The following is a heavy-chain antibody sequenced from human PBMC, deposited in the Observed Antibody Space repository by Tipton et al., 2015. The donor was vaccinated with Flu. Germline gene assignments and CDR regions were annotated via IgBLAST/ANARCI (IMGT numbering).Heavy chain of an antibody. CDR3: AREAAPTPGAGYQYES. CDR1: GGSLSGYY. D-gene: IGHD3-10*01. V-gene: IGHV4-4*07. J-gene: IGHJ5*02. CDR2: IYTSGST. Sequence: TLPLTCNVSGGSLSGYYWSWIRQPAGKGLQWIGRIYTSGSTDYNPSLKGRVTMSVDTSRNQFSLRLSSVTAADTAVYICAREAAPTPGAGYQYESWGQGKLVTVSS.